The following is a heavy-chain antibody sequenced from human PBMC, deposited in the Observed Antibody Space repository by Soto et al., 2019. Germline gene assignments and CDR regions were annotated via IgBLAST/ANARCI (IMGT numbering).Heavy chain of an antibody. CDR3: AGGSGWESDY. V-gene: IGHV3-7*05. CDR2: IEQDGSEK. D-gene: IGHD6-19*01. CDR1: GLTLSRYW. J-gene: IGHJ4*02. Sequence: LRLSCAASGLTLSRYWMSWVRQAPGKGLEWVANIEQDGSEKNYVDSVKGRFTISRDNAKNSLDLEMNSLRAEDTAVYYCAGGSGWESDYWGQGTLVTVSS.